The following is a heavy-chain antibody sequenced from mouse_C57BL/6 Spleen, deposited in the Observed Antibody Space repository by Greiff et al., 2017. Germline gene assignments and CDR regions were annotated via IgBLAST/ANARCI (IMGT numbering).Heavy chain of an antibody. CDR1: GYAFSSSW. CDR2: IYPGDGDT. D-gene: IGHD1-1*01. J-gene: IGHJ2*01. V-gene: IGHV1-82*01. CDR3: ARDYYGSVGYFDY. Sequence: QVQLQQSGPELVKPGASVKISCKASGYAFSSSWMNWVKQRPGKGLEWIGRIYPGDGDTNYNGKFKGKATLTADKSSSTAYMQLSSLTSEDSAVYFCARDYYGSVGYFDYWGQGTTLTVAS.